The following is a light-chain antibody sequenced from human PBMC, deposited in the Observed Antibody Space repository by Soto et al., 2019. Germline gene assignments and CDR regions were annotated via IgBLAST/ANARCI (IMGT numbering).Light chain of an antibody. Sequence: QAVVTQPPSASGTPGQRVTISCSGSSSNIGSNYVYWYQQLPGTAPKLLIYSNNQRPSGVPDRFSGSKSGTSASLAISGLRSEDEADYYCAACDDSLSGWVFGGGTKLTVL. CDR1: SSNIGSNY. CDR3: AACDDSLSGWV. J-gene: IGLJ3*02. CDR2: SNN. V-gene: IGLV1-47*02.